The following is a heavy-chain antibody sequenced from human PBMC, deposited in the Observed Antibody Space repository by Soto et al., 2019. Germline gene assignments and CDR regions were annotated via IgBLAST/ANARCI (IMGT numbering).Heavy chain of an antibody. D-gene: IGHD2-15*01. CDR3: ARSRNEWYCTGSTCYVEIDY. CDR2: ISYDGTNK. J-gene: IGHJ4*01. V-gene: IGHV3-30-3*01. Sequence: GGSLRLSCAASGFTFTNYAIYWVRQAPGKGLEWVAVISYDGTNKYYADSVKGRFTISRDNSKNTLYLQMNSLRAEDTAVYYCARSRNEWYCTGSTCYVEIDYWGHGTLVTVSS. CDR1: GFTFTNYA.